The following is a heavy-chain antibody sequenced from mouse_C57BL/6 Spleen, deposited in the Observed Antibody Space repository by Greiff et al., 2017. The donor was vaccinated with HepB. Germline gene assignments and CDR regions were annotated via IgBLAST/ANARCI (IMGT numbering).Heavy chain of an antibody. CDR1: GYTFTDYY. V-gene: IGHV1-26*01. Sequence: EVQLQQSGPELVKPGASVKISCKASGYTFTDYYMNWVKQSHGKSLEWIGDINPNNGGTSYNQKFKGKATLTVDKSSSTAYMELRSLTSEDSAVYYCARSGYGYYERSFFDYWGQGTTLTVSS. J-gene: IGHJ2*01. D-gene: IGHD2-3*01. CDR2: INPNNGGT. CDR3: ARSGYGYYERSFFDY.